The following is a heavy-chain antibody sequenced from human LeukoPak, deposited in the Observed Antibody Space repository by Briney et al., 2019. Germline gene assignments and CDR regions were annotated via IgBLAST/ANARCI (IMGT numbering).Heavy chain of an antibody. J-gene: IGHJ4*02. Sequence: PGGSLRLSCAASGFTFSSYGMHWVRQAPGKGLEWVAVISYDGSNKYYADSVKGRFTISRDNSKNTLYLQMNSLRAEDTAVYYCARAIVFRLPYDSSGYYLDYWGQGTLVTVSS. CDR2: ISYDGSNK. CDR1: GFTFSSYG. V-gene: IGHV3-30*03. CDR3: ARAIVFRLPYDSSGYYLDY. D-gene: IGHD3-22*01.